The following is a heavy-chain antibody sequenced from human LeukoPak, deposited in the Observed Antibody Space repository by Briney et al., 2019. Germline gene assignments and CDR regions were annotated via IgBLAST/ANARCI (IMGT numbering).Heavy chain of an antibody. J-gene: IGHJ4*02. CDR3: AREERGKFTKCQLFDY. V-gene: IGHV3-30*04. CDR2: ISYDGSNK. CDR1: GFTFSSYA. D-gene: IGHD1-1*01. Sequence: GRSLRLSCAASGFTFSSYAMHWVRQAPGKGLEWVAVISYDGSNKYYADSVKGRFTISRDNSKNTLYLQMNSLRAVDTAVYYCAREERGKFTKCQLFDYWGQGTLVTVSS.